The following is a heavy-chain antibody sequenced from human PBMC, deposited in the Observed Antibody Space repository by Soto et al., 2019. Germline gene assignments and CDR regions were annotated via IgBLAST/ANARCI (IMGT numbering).Heavy chain of an antibody. D-gene: IGHD3-22*01. J-gene: IGHJ5*02. V-gene: IGHV1-69*13. CDR3: ARDPEYYYDSSGAPDTTVFGP. CDR2: IIPIFGTA. Sequence: SVKFSCKASGGTFRSYAISWVRQAPGQGLEWMGGIIPIFGTANYAQKFQGRVTITADESTSTAYMELSSLRSEDTAVYYCARDPEYYYDSSGAPDTTVFGPWGQGTLVTVSS. CDR1: GGTFRSYA.